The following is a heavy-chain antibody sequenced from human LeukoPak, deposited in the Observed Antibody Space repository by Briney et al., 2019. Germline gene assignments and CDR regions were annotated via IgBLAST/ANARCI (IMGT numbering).Heavy chain of an antibody. V-gene: IGHV3-72*01. Sequence: PGGSLRLSCAASGFTFSDHYMDWVRQAPGKGLEWVGRTTNKANSYTTQYAASVKGRFTISRDDSKNSLYLQMNSLKTEGTAVYYCARARTIWGDYEYYFDYWGQGTLVTVSS. CDR1: GFTFSDHY. J-gene: IGHJ4*02. D-gene: IGHD4-17*01. CDR3: ARARTIWGDYEYYFDY. CDR2: TTNKANSYTT.